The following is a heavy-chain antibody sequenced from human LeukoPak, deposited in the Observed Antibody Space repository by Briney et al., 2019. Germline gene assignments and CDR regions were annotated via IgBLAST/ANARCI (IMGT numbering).Heavy chain of an antibody. CDR2: INHSGST. D-gene: IGHD3-10*01. Sequence: SETLSLTCAVYGGSFSGYYWSWIRQPPGKGLEWIGEINHSGSTNYNPSLKSRVTISVDTSKNQFSLKLSSVTAADTAVYYCANFGRGLVYWGQGTLVIFSS. V-gene: IGHV4-34*01. J-gene: IGHJ4*02. CDR3: ANFGRGLVY. CDR1: GGSFSGYY.